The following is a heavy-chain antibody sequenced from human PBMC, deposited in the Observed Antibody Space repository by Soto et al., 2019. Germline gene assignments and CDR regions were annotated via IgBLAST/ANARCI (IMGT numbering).Heavy chain of an antibody. Sequence: ASVKVSCKASGYTFTGYYMHWVRQAPGQGLEWMGWINPNSGGTNCAQKFQGWVTMTRDTSISTAYMELSRLRSDDTAVYYCARGGMTTVTPGDAFDIWGQGTMVTVSS. V-gene: IGHV1-2*04. D-gene: IGHD4-17*01. CDR2: INPNSGGT. J-gene: IGHJ3*02. CDR3: ARGGMTTVTPGDAFDI. CDR1: GYTFTGYY.